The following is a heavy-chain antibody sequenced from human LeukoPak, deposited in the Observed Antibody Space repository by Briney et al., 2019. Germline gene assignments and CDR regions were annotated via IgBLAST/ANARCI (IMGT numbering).Heavy chain of an antibody. CDR1: GFTFINYA. D-gene: IGHD6-13*01. CDR2: IYSGGST. V-gene: IGHV3-53*01. Sequence: SGGSLRLSCAASGFTFINYAMTWVRQAPGKGLEWVSVIYSGGSTYYADSVKGRFTISRDNSKNTLYLQMNSLRAEDTAVYYCARVGSSSPPRVWGQGTLVTVSS. CDR3: ARVGSSSPPRV. J-gene: IGHJ4*02.